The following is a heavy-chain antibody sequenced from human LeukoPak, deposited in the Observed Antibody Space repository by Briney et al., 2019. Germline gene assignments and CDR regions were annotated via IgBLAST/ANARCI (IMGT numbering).Heavy chain of an antibody. V-gene: IGHV4-39*01. CDR3: ARRRYYDGSGYLE. J-gene: IGHJ1*01. Sequence: PSETLYLTCSVSGDSVSRSDSYWDWIRQPPGKGLEWIGTISYSGRTYYSPSLKSRVTMSVDPSNDQFSLNVRSVTAADTAVYYCARRRYYDGSGYLEWGQGTLLSVSS. CDR1: GDSVSRSDSY. D-gene: IGHD3-22*01. CDR2: ISYSGRT.